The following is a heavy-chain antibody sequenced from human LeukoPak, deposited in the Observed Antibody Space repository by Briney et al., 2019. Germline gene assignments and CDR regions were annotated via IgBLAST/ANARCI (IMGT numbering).Heavy chain of an antibody. CDR2: IKQDGSEK. V-gene: IGHV3-7*01. J-gene: IGHJ6*03. Sequence: GGSLRLSCAASGFTFSSYWMSWVRQAPGKGLEWVANIKQDGSEKYYVDSVKGRFTISRDNAKNSLYLQMNSLRAEDTAVYYCARARGYYYYYMDVWGKGTTVTVSS. CDR3: ARARGYYYYYMDV. D-gene: IGHD3-10*01. CDR1: GFTFSSYW.